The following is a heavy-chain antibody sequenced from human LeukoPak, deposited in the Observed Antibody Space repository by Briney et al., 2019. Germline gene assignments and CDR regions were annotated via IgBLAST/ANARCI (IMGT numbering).Heavy chain of an antibody. CDR2: IRYDGSDK. J-gene: IGHJ4*02. CDR3: AKDGAFDY. Sequence: TGGSLRLSCAASGFSFSTYGMRWVRQAPGKGLEWVAFIRYDGSDKYYVDSVRGRFTISRDNSKNTLYLQMNSLRAEDTAVYYCAKDGAFDYWGQGTLVTVSS. V-gene: IGHV3-30*02. CDR1: GFSFSTYG.